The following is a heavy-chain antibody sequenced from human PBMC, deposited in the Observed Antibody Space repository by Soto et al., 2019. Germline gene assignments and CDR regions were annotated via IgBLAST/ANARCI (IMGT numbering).Heavy chain of an antibody. CDR1: GGSISRYY. D-gene: IGHD6-13*01. Sequence: QVQLQEWGPGLVKPSETLSLTCTVSGGSISRYYWSWIRQSPGKGLEWIGYIYYSGTTNYNPSLKSRVTISVDSSRSQFSLKMTSVTAADMAVYYCARCPMAAGYLHYFHVDVCGKGTTVTVSS. CDR2: IYYSGTT. V-gene: IGHV4-59*01. J-gene: IGHJ6*03. CDR3: ARCPMAAGYLHYFHVDV.